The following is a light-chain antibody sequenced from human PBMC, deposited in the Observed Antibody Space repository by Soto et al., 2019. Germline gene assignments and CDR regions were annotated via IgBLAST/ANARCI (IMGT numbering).Light chain of an antibody. Sequence: QSALTQPASVSGSPGQSITISCTGTSSDVGGYNFVSWYQQHPGKAPKLMIYDVSDRPSGVSNRLSGSKSGNTASLTISGLQAEDEADYYCSSYPSSFYVFGTGTKSPS. V-gene: IGLV2-14*01. CDR3: SSYPSSFYV. CDR2: DVS. CDR1: SSDVGGYNF. J-gene: IGLJ1*01.